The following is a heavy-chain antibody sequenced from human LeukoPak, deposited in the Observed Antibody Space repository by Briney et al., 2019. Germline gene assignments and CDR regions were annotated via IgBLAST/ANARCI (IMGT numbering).Heavy chain of an antibody. CDR2: IYHSGST. V-gene: IGHV4-38-2*01. J-gene: IGHJ4*02. CDR1: GYSISSGYY. CDR3: ARVEAAAGYFDY. Sequence: SETLSLTCAVSGYSISSGYYWGWIRQPPGKGLEWIGSIYHSGSTYYNPSLKSRVTISVDTSKNQFSLKLSSVTAADTAVYYCARVEAAAGYFDYWGQGTLATVSS. D-gene: IGHD6-13*01.